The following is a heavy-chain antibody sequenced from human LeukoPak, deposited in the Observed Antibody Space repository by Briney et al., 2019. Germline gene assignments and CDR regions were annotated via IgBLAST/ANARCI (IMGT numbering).Heavy chain of an antibody. D-gene: IGHD2-21*02. J-gene: IGHJ4*02. V-gene: IGHV4-34*01. CDR3: AGCGGDWYPDS. CDR2: TTFRGKT. CDR1: GGFDIYY. Sequence: PSETLSLTCAVYGGFDIYYWTIVRQPPGKGLEWIGETTFRGKTNYNPSLKGRVTISVDRTTQQFSLKLTSVTVADTAVYYCAGCGGDWYPDSWGQGTLVIVSS.